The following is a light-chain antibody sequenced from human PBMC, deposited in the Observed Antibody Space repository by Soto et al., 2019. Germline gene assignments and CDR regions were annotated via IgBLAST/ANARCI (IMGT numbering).Light chain of an antibody. Sequence: EIVMTQSPATLSVSPGERATLSCRASQSVSSNLAWYQQKPGQAPRLLIYGASTRATGIPARFSGSGSGTEFTLTSSSLQYEDFAVYYCQQYNNWPIFTFGPGTKVDIK. J-gene: IGKJ3*01. CDR3: QQYNNWPIFT. CDR2: GAS. CDR1: QSVSSN. V-gene: IGKV3-15*01.